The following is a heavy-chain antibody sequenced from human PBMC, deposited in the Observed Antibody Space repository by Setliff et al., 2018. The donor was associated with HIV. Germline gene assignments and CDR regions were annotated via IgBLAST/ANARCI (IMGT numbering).Heavy chain of an antibody. V-gene: IGHV4-39*01. CDR2: IYYSGST. D-gene: IGHD1-26*01. Sequence: SETLSLTCTVSGGSISSSSYYWGWIRQPPGKGLEWIGSIYYSGSTYYNPSLKSRVTISVDTSKNQFSLKLSSVTAADTAVYYCARHIVGGWDAFDMWGLGTMVTVSS. J-gene: IGHJ3*02. CDR3: ARHIVGGWDAFDM. CDR1: GGSISSSSYY.